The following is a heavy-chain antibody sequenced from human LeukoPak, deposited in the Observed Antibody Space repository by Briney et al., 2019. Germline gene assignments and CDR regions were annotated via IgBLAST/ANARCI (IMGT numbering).Heavy chain of an antibody. J-gene: IGHJ4*02. V-gene: IGHV4-59*01. D-gene: IGHD3-16*02. Sequence: SETLSLTCIVSGGSISSYYWSWIRQPPGKGLEWIGYIYHSGGTNYNPSLKRRVTMSVDTSKNQFSLKLRSVTAADTAVYYCARLGIYYDYVWGSYRYFDYWGQGTLVTVSS. CDR3: ARLGIYYDYVWGSYRYFDY. CDR2: IYHSGGT. CDR1: GGSISSYY.